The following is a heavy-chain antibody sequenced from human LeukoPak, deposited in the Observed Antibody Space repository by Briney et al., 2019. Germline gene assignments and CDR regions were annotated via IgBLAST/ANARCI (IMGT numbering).Heavy chain of an antibody. CDR3: ARHSWVNGYFDF. CDR1: GGSISSGDYY. J-gene: IGHJ4*02. D-gene: IGHD2-15*01. V-gene: IGHV4-61*08. CDR2: IYYSGST. Sequence: PSETLSLTCTVSGGSISSGDYYWSWIRQPPGKGLEWIGYIYYSGSTNYNPSLKSRVTISVDTSKNQFSLKLSSVTAADTAVYFCARHSWVNGYFDFWGQGTLVTVSS.